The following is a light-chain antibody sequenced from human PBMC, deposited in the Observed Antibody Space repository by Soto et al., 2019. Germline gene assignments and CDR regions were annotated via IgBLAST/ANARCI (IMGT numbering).Light chain of an antibody. CDR2: GAS. J-gene: IGKJ5*01. Sequence: EIVLTQSPGTLSLSPGESASLSCRASERVGSNHLAWYQQRPGRAPRLLIYGASTRATGIPARFSGSGSGTEFTLTISSLQSDDFAVYYCQQYNNWPSITFGQGTRLEIK. V-gene: IGKV3-15*01. CDR1: ERVGSN. CDR3: QQYNNWPSIT.